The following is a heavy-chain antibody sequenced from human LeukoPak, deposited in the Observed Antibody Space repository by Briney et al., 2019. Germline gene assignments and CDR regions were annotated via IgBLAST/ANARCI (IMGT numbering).Heavy chain of an antibody. Sequence: PSENLSLTCTVSGGSISSSSYYWGWIRQPPGKGLEWIGSIYYSGSTYYNPSLKSRVTISVDTSKNQFSLKLSSVTAADTAVYYCARVVPTYDYVWGSYRGGSFDYWGQGTLVTVSS. V-gene: IGHV4-39*01. J-gene: IGHJ4*02. CDR3: ARVVPTYDYVWGSYRGGSFDY. CDR1: GGSISSSSYY. D-gene: IGHD3-16*02. CDR2: IYYSGST.